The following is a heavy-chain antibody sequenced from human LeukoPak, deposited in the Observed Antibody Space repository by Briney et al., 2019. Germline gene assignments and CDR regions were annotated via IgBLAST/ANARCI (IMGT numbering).Heavy chain of an antibody. V-gene: IGHV3-7*01. D-gene: IGHD6-13*01. CDR2: IKQDGSEK. Sequence: GGSLRLSCAASGFTFSSYWMSWVRQAPGKGLEWVANIKQDGSEKYYVDSVKGRFTISRDNAKNSLYLQMNSLRAEDTAVYYCARGLNMLGIAAAGRVWDYWGQGTLVTVSS. CDR1: GFTFSSYW. J-gene: IGHJ4*02. CDR3: ARGLNMLGIAAAGRVWDY.